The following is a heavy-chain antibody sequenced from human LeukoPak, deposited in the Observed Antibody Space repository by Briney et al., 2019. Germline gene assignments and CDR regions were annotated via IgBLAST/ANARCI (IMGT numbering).Heavy chain of an antibody. J-gene: IGHJ4*02. CDR1: GFTFTKFW. D-gene: IGHD4/OR15-4a*01. Sequence: GGSLRLSCEASGFTFTKFWMSWVRQAPGKGLEWVANIQEDGKKENYEDSVRGRFTISRDNSKNTLYLQMNSLRAEEPAVYYCASRAGAYSHPYDYWGQGTLVTVSS. CDR3: ASRAGAYSHPYDY. V-gene: IGHV3-7*03. CDR2: IQEDGKKE.